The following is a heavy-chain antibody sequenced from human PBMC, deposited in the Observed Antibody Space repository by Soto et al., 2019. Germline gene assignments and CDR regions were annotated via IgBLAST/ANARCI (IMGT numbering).Heavy chain of an antibody. CDR3: ARALVGMDSINFFYH. J-gene: IGHJ4*02. CDR2: IYNGGRT. CDR1: GDSISSDGYH. D-gene: IGHD1-20*01. Sequence: SETLSLTCTVSGDSISSDGYHWSWIRQSPGKGLEWIGYIYNGGRTFYRPSLESRMNMSLDATKNTYSLRLTSVTAADTAVYYCARALVGMDSINFFYHRGQRILVTVSA. V-gene: IGHV4-30-4*01.